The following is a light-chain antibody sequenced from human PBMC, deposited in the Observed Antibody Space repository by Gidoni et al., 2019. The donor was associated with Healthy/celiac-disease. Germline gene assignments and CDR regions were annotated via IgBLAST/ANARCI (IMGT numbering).Light chain of an antibody. CDR1: SSDVGGYNY. V-gene: IGLV2-8*01. J-gene: IGLJ2*01. Sequence: QSALTPPPSASGSPGQSVTISCTGTSSDVGGYNYVSWYQQHPGKAPKLMIYEVSKRPSGVPDRFSGSKSGNTASLTVSGLQAEDEADYYCSSYAGSNNFDVVLGGGTKLTVL. CDR2: EVS. CDR3: SSYAGSNNFDVV.